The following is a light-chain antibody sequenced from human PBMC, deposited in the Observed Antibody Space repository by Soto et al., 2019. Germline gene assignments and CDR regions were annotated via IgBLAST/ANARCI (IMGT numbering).Light chain of an antibody. CDR2: DAS. J-gene: IGKJ5*01. CDR1: QSVSSSY. Sequence: VLTPSPGSLSLSQGERATLSCRASQSVSSSYLAWYQQMPGQPPRLLIYDASNRATGIPARVSGSGSGTDFTLTISSLEPEDFAVYYCQQRSNWQVTFGQGTRLEIK. V-gene: IGKV3D-20*02. CDR3: QQRSNWQVT.